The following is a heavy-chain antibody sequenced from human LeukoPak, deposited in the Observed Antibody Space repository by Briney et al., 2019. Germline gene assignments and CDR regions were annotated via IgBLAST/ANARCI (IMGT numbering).Heavy chain of an antibody. CDR1: GFAFSSYA. J-gene: IGHJ4*02. V-gene: IGHV3-23*01. CDR3: AKRQELSYVLLWLREFGY. Sequence: GGSLRLSCAASGFAFSSYAMSWGRQGPRKGRGWGSAISGSGGSTYYADSVKGRFTISRDNSKNTLYLQMNSLRAEDTAVYYCAKRQELSYVLLWLREFGYWGQGTLVTVPS. CDR2: ISGSGGST. D-gene: IGHD3-10*01.